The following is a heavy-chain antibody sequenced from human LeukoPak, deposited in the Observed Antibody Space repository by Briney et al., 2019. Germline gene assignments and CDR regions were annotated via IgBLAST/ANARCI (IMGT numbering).Heavy chain of an antibody. V-gene: IGHV3-30*02. D-gene: IGHD3-10*01. CDR1: GFTFTTYG. CDR2: IRYDGTKK. Sequence: GGSLRLSCAASGFTFTTYGMHWVRQAPGQGLEWVAFIRYDGTKKYYADSLKGRFTISRDNSKNTLYLQMNSLRPEDTAVYYCAKNYPFEYWGQGTLVTASS. J-gene: IGHJ4*02. CDR3: AKNYPFEY.